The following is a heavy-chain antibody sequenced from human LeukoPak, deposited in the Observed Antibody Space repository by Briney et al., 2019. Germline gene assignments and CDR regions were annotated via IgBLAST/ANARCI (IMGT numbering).Heavy chain of an antibody. CDR3: TSHDYGDYPFDY. V-gene: IGHV3-73*01. Sequence: PGGSLRLSCAAPGFTFRRSEMNWVRQASGKGLEWVGRIRSKANSYATAYAASVKGRFTISRDDSKNTAYLQMNSLKTEDTAVYYCTSHDYGDYPFDYWGQGTLVTVSS. CDR2: IRSKANSYAT. J-gene: IGHJ4*02. D-gene: IGHD4-17*01. CDR1: GFTFRRSE.